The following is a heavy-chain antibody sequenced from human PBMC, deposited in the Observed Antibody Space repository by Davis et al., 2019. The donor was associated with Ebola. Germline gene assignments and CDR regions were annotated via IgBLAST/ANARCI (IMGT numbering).Heavy chain of an antibody. CDR3: ARGQPVLRFLEWLLTFSDY. D-gene: IGHD3-3*01. J-gene: IGHJ4*02. V-gene: IGHV1-18*04. Sequence: ASVKVSCKASGYTFTSYGISWVRQAPGQGLEWMGWISAYNGNTNYAQKLQGRVTMTTDTSTSTAYMELSSLRSEDTAVYYCARGQPVLRFLEWLLTFSDYWGQGTLVTVSS. CDR2: ISAYNGNT. CDR1: GYTFTSYG.